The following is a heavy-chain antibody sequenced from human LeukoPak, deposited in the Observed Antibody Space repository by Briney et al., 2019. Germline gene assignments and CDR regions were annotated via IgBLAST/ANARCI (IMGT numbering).Heavy chain of an antibody. CDR3: ATESGTYSGTCFDY. J-gene: IGHJ4*02. V-gene: IGHV3-48*01. CDR1: GFTFSDYS. D-gene: IGHD1-26*01. CDR2: ISSSGNTM. Sequence: GSLRLSCAASGFTFSDYSMNWVRQAPGKGLEWVSYISSSGNTMYYADSVKGRFTISRDNAKNSLSLQMNSLTAEDTAVYYCATESGTYSGTCFDYWGQGTLVTVSS.